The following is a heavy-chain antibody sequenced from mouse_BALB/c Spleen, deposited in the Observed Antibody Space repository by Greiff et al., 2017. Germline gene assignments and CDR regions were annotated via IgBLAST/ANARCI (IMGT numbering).Heavy chain of an antibody. CDR1: GFTFSSFG. CDR3: ASPYDYDEGRFAY. D-gene: IGHD2-4*01. CDR2: ISSGSSTI. Sequence: EVKVVESGGGLVQPGGSRKLSCAASGFTFSSFGMHWVRQAPEKGLEWVAYISSGSSTIYYADTVKGRFTISRDNPKNTLFLQMTSLRSEDTAMYYCASPYDYDEGRFAYWGQGTLVTVSA. J-gene: IGHJ3*01. V-gene: IGHV5-17*02.